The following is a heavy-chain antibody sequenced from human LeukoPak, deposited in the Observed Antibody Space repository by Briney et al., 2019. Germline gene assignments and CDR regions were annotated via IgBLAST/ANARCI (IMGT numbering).Heavy chain of an antibody. V-gene: IGHV3-21*03. CDR3: ARGPKIIGSCPGAFDI. D-gene: IGHD3-10*01. Sequence: GGSLRLSCAASGFTFSSYSMNWVRQAPGKGLEWVSSISSGSSYIFYADSVKGRFTISRDNAKNSLYLQMNSLRAEDTSVYYCARGPKIIGSCPGAFDIWGQGTMVTVSS. CDR2: ISSGSSYI. CDR1: GFTFSSYS. J-gene: IGHJ3*02.